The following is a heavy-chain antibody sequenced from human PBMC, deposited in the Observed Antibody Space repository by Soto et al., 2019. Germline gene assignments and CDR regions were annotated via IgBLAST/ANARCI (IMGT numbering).Heavy chain of an antibody. J-gene: IGHJ6*02. V-gene: IGHV3-49*03. D-gene: IGHD3-22*01. CDR3: TRPHGITMIPTGSYWAYYYYGMDV. CDR1: GFTFVDYA. CDR2: IRSKAYGGTT. Sequence: PGGSLRLSCTGSGFTFVDYAMSWFRQAPGKGLEWVGFIRSKAYGGTTEYAASVKGRFTISRDDSKSIAYLQMNSLKTEDTAVYYCTRPHGITMIPTGSYWAYYYYGMDVWGQGTTVTVSS.